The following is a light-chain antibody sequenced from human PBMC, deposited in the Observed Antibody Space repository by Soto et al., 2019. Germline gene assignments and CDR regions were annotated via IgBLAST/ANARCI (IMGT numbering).Light chain of an antibody. CDR2: AAT. Sequence: IHLTQSPASLSSSVLYRVTITCLSSQGVISSLAWYHQQPGKAPKLLIYAATTLQSGVPSRFSGSGSGTDFTLTINSLQPEDFATYYCQQLHSYPFTFGQGTRLEIK. CDR3: QQLHSYPFT. CDR1: QGVISS. J-gene: IGKJ5*01. V-gene: IGKV1-9*01.